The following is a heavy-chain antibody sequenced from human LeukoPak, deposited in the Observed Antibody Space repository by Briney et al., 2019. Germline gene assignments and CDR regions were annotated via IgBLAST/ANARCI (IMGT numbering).Heavy chain of an antibody. D-gene: IGHD3-10*01. Sequence: SQTLSLTCTVSGDSISSGGYFWNWIRQHPVKGLEWIGNIYNSGSTDYNPSLISRLTISLDTSKNQFSLRLSSVTAADTGVYYCARGVEFGDYVDYWGQGTLVTVSS. CDR3: ARGVEFGDYVDY. CDR2: IYNSGST. CDR1: GDSISSGGYF. J-gene: IGHJ4*02. V-gene: IGHV4-31*03.